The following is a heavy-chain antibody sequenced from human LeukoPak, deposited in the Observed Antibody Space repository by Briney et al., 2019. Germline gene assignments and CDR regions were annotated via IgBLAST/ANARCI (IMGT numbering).Heavy chain of an antibody. V-gene: IGHV5-51*01. CDR2: IYPGDSDT. CDR3: ARRQSSSWYDLDWFDP. Sequence: GESLKISCKGSGYSFTSDWVGWVREMPGKGLEWMGIIYPGDSDTRYSPSFKGQVTISADKSISTAYLQWSSLKASDTAMYYCARRQSSSWYDLDWFDPWGQGTLVTVSS. D-gene: IGHD6-13*01. CDR1: GYSFTSDW. J-gene: IGHJ5*02.